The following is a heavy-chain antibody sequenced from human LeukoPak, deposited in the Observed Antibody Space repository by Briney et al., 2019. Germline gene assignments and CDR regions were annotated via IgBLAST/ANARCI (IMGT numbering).Heavy chain of an antibody. V-gene: IGHV3-30*02. CDR3: ASVGGGSGKFDY. CDR2: IRYDGSNK. J-gene: IGHJ4*02. D-gene: IGHD3-10*01. Sequence: GGSLRLSCAASGFTFSSYGMHWVRQAPGKGLEWVAFIRYDGSNKYYADSVKGRFTISRDNSKNTLYLQMNSLRAGDTAVYYCASVGGGSGKFDYWGQGTLVTVSS. CDR1: GFTFSSYG.